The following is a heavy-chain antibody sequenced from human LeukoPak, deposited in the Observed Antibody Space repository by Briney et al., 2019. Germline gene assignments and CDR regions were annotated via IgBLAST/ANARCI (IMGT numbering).Heavy chain of an antibody. Sequence: GGSLRLSCATSGFTFSSYWMHWVRQAPGKGLVWVSRINSDGSSIRYADSVKGRFTISRDNAKNTLYLQMNSLRAEDTAVYYCAREVERWGSYGMDVWGQGTTVT. D-gene: IGHD5-24*01. V-gene: IGHV3-74*01. J-gene: IGHJ6*02. CDR1: GFTFSSYW. CDR2: INSDGSSI. CDR3: AREVERWGSYGMDV.